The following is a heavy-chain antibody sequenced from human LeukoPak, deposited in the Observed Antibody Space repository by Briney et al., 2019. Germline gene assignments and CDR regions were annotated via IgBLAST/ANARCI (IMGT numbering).Heavy chain of an antibody. CDR2: TSSSDAGT. D-gene: IGHD4-23*01. CDR1: GFTLNNYA. CDR3: ARDYGGSSPFDY. Sequence: GGSLRLSCAASGFTLNNYAMSWVRQAPGKGLEWVSATSSSDAGTYHADSVKGRFTISRDNANSSLYLQMNSLRAEDTAVYYCARDYGGSSPFDYWGQGTLITVSS. V-gene: IGHV3-23*01. J-gene: IGHJ4*02.